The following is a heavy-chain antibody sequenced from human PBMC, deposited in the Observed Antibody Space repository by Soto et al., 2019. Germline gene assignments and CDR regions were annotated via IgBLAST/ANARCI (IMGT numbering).Heavy chain of an antibody. J-gene: IGHJ4*02. CDR1: GGTFSSYA. Sequence: QVQLVQSGAEVKKPGSSVKVSCKASGGTFSSYAISWVRQAPGQGLEWMGGIIPIFGTANYAQKFQGRVTITADESTSTAYMELSSLRSEDTAVYYCARMWPCGGDCYSSLDYWGQGTLVTVSS. CDR2: IIPIFGTA. V-gene: IGHV1-69*12. D-gene: IGHD2-21*02. CDR3: ARMWPCGGDCYSSLDY.